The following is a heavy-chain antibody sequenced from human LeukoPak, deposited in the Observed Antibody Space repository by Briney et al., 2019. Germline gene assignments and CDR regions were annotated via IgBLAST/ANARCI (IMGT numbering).Heavy chain of an antibody. CDR1: GFTISSYS. CDR3: ARDLLSPYGWYDFDY. D-gene: IGHD6-19*01. V-gene: IGHV3-48*02. J-gene: IGHJ4*02. Sequence: GGSLRLSCAASGFTISSYSMNWVRQAPGKGLEWISYIDSDTYGNTIYYPHTVKGRFTISRDNVKNSLYLQMDSLRDEDTAVYYCARDLLSPYGWYDFDYWGQGTLVTVSS. CDR2: IDSDTYGNTI.